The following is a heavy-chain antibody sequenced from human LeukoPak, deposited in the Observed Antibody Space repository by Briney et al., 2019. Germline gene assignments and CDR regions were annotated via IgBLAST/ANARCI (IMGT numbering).Heavy chain of an antibody. Sequence: SETLSLTCSVSGFSVTTYHWSWIRQPAGKGLKWIGRVHASGTTNYNPSLESRVTMSVDTSKNQLSLMLTSVTAADTAVYYCARDGLYSNGYSYFDYWGQGTLVTLSS. CDR1: GFSVTTYH. CDR2: VHASGTT. CDR3: ARDGLYSNGYSYFDY. J-gene: IGHJ4*02. D-gene: IGHD3-22*01. V-gene: IGHV4-4*07.